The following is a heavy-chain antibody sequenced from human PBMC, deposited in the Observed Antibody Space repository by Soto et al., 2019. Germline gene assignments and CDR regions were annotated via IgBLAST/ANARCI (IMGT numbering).Heavy chain of an antibody. D-gene: IGHD3-16*01. CDR2: INWIGGST. Sequence: PGGSLRLSCAASGFIFGAHAMSWVRQAPGKGLEWVSAINWIGGSTNYADSMKGRCTISRDNAKNSLYLQISSLRAEDAALYYCARHGGTPDLYFDYWGQGTPVTVSS. CDR1: GFIFGAHA. J-gene: IGHJ4*02. V-gene: IGHV3-20*04. CDR3: ARHGGTPDLYFDY.